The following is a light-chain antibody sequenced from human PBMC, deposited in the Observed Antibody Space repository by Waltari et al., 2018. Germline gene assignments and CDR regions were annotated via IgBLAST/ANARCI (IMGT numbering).Light chain of an antibody. CDR1: QSVSRS. V-gene: IGKV3-20*01. Sequence: EIVLTQSPGTLSLSPGERATLSCRASQSVSRSLAWYQQKAGQAPRLLIYGAFNRATGIPDRFSGSGSGTDFSLTISRLEPEDFAVYYCQHYVRLPATFGQGTNVEIK. CDR3: QHYVRLPAT. CDR2: GAF. J-gene: IGKJ1*01.